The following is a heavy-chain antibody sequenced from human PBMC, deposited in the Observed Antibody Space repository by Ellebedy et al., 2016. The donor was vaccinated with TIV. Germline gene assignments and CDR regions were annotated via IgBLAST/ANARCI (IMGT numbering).Heavy chain of an antibody. Sequence: GESLKISCAASGFTFSGYYRSWFRQAPGKGLEWVSYISYSGDLMYYADSVKGRFTTSRDNAGNSLYLQTNSLRAEDTAVYYCARLGVIAAAGASDYWGQGTLVIVSS. CDR2: ISYSGDLM. D-gene: IGHD6-13*01. CDR1: GFTFSGYY. J-gene: IGHJ4*02. CDR3: ARLGVIAAAGASDY. V-gene: IGHV3-11*01.